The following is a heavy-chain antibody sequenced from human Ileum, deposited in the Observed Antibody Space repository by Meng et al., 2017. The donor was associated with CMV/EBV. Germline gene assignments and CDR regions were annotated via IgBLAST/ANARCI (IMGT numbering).Heavy chain of an antibody. V-gene: IGHV3-74*01. D-gene: IGHD1-26*01. J-gene: IGHJ4*02. CDR2: IKGDGKIT. CDR3: VRDGVGAPALDY. Sequence: CAAPGLTFSDHWMHWVRQDPEKGLVWVSRIKGDGKITVYADSVKGRFTISRDNAKRTLYLEMNSLRDEDTGVFYCVRDGVGAPALDYWGQGALVTVSS. CDR1: GLTFSDHW.